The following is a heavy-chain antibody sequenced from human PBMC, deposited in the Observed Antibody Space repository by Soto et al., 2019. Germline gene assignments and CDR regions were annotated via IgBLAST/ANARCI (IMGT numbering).Heavy chain of an antibody. V-gene: IGHV3-30-3*01. CDR2: ISNDGGYQ. CDR1: GFTLSDFA. J-gene: IGHJ6*02. Sequence: QAQLSESGGGVVQPGRSLRLSCAASGFTLSDFAMHWVRQAPGKGLEWVALISNDGGYQHYGDSVRGRFTISRDNSKHMLYLQRTSLRLEDTALYYCARAMSWMDFWGQGTMVTVSS. CDR3: ARAMSWMDF.